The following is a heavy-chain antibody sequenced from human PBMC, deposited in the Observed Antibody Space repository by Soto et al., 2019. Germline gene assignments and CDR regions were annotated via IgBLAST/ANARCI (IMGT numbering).Heavy chain of an antibody. V-gene: IGHV1-46*01. CDR1: GYTFTSYY. D-gene: IGHD1-26*01. J-gene: IGHJ3*02. CDR3: ARPIVGATGGPDAFDI. Sequence: ASVKVSCKASGYTFTSYYMHWVRQAPGQGLEWMGIINPSGGSTSYAQKFQGRVTMTRDTSTSTVYMELSSLRSEDTAVYYCARPIVGATGGPDAFDIWGQGTMVPVSS. CDR2: INPSGGST.